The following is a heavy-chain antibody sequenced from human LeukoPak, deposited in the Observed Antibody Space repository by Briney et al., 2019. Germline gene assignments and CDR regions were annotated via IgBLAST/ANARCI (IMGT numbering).Heavy chain of an antibody. V-gene: IGHV3-48*03. Sequence: GGSLRLSCAGSGFAFSSCEMNWVRQAPGEGLEWVSYISSSGSSIYYADSVKGRFTISRDNAKNSLYLQMNSLRAEDTAVYYCARGLAYCGGDCYSDSYWGQGTPVTVSS. CDR1: GFAFSSCE. CDR3: ARGLAYCGGDCYSDSY. CDR2: ISSSGSSI. D-gene: IGHD2-21*02. J-gene: IGHJ4*02.